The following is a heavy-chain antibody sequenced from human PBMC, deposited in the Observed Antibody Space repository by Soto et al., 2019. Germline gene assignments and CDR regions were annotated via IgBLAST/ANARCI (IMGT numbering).Heavy chain of an antibody. V-gene: IGHV3-23*01. CDR1: GFTFSSYA. CDR2: ISGGGETT. CDR3: AFNSGSGSYYFDY. D-gene: IGHD3-10*01. Sequence: EVQLLESGGGLVQPGGSLRLSCAASGFTFSSYAMWWVRQAPGKGLECVSAISGGGETTYYADSVKGRFTISRDNSKNTLYLQMNRLRAEDMAVYYCAFNSGSGSYYFDYWGQGTLVTVSS. J-gene: IGHJ4*02.